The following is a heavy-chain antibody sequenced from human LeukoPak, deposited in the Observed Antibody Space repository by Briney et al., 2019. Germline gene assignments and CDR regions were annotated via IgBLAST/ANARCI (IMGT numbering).Heavy chain of an antibody. CDR1: GYTFTSYY. CDR3: ARDPPPDIVVVPAGKGDASDI. J-gene: IGHJ3*02. Sequence: ASVKVSCKASGYTFTSYYMHWVRQAPGQGLEWMGIINPSGGSTSYAQKFQGRVTMTRDTPTSTVYMELSSLRSEDTAVYYCARDPPPDIVVVPAGKGDASDIWGQGTMVTVSS. D-gene: IGHD2-2*01. V-gene: IGHV1-46*01. CDR2: INPSGGST.